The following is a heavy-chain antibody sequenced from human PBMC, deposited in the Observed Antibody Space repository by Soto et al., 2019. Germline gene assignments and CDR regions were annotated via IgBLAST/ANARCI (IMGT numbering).Heavy chain of an antibody. D-gene: IGHD3-10*01. Sequence: QLQLQESGPGLVKPSETLSLICTVSGGSIRSSNYYWGWIRQPPGKGLEWIGSIYYSGSTHYNPSLKSRISISVDTSNNQFSLNLNSVTAADTAVYYCARTGPYASGTQEYWGQGTLVTVSS. CDR2: IYYSGST. V-gene: IGHV4-39*01. CDR1: GGSIRSSNYY. J-gene: IGHJ1*01. CDR3: ARTGPYASGTQEY.